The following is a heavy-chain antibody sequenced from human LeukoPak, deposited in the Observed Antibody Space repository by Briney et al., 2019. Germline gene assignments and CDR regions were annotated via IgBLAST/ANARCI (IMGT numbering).Heavy chain of an antibody. D-gene: IGHD2-2*01. J-gene: IGHJ6*04. CDR3: ARDIVVVPAANLGGGVYYYYGMDV. V-gene: IGHV1-46*01. CDR2: INPSGGST. CDR1: GYTFTSYY. Sequence: ASVKVSCKASGYTFTSYYVHWVRQAPGQGLEWMGIINPSGGSTSYAQKFQGRVTMTRDTSTSTVYMELSSLRSEDTAVYYCARDIVVVPAANLGGGVYYYYGMDVWGKGTTVTVSS.